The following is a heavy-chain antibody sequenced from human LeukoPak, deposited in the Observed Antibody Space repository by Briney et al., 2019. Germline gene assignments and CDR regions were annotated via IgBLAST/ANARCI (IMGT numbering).Heavy chain of an antibody. CDR3: AKRGVVIRVVLVGFHKEAYYFDS. V-gene: IGHV3-23*01. D-gene: IGHD3-10*01. CDR2: ISGSGGGT. Sequence: GGSLRLSCAVSGITLSNYGMSWVRQAPGKGLEWVAGISGSGGGTVYADSVKGRFTISRDNPKNTLYLQMNSLRAEDAAVYFCAKRGVVIRVVLVGFHKEAYYFDSWGQGALVTVSS. CDR1: GITLSNYG. J-gene: IGHJ4*02.